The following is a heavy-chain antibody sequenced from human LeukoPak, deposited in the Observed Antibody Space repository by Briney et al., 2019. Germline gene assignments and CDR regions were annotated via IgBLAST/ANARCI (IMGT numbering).Heavy chain of an antibody. CDR1: GGSISSGGYY. J-gene: IGHJ6*02. CDR3: ARGRGYSSGWYGNYYYYGMDV. CDR2: IYYSGST. V-gene: IGHV4-31*03. Sequence: NTSQTLSLTCTVSGGSISSGGYYWSWIRQHPGKGLEWIGYIYYSGSTYYNPSLKSRVTMSVDTSKNQFSLKLSSVTAADTAVYYCARGRGYSSGWYGNYYYYGMDVWGQGTTVTVSS. D-gene: IGHD6-19*01.